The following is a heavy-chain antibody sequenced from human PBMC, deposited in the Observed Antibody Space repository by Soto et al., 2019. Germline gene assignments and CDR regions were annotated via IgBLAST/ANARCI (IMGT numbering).Heavy chain of an antibody. Sequence: SETLSPTLTASGVSISTSYWSSIRESPGKGLEWIGYIYYTGSTNYNHYLKSRVTISLDTARNQFSLKLSSVTAADTAVFYCAREYANSPEDFDFWGQGALVPVSS. V-gene: IGHV4-59*01. D-gene: IGHD2-2*01. CDR3: AREYANSPEDFDF. J-gene: IGHJ4*02. CDR2: IYYTGST. CDR1: GVSISTSY.